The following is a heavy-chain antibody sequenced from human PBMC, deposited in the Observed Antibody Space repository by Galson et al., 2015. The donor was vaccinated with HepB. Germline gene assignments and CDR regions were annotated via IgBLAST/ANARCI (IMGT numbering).Heavy chain of an antibody. CDR1: GFTFSSSG. CDR2: ISYDGNKK. J-gene: IGHJ6*03. CDR3: AKEGITMVRGGIDAIFLDSYYYYMDV. Sequence: SLRLSCAASGFTFSSSGMHWVRQAPGTGLEWVAIISYDGNKKYYADSVKGRFTISRDNSNDTRHLQLNSLRAEDTAVYYCAKEGITMVRGGIDAIFLDSYYYYMDVWGKGTTVTVSS. D-gene: IGHD3-10*01. V-gene: IGHV3-30*18.